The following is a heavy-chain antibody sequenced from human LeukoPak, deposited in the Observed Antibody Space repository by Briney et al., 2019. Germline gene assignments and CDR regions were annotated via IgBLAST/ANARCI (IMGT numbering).Heavy chain of an antibody. CDR2: IYTSGST. CDR1: GGSISSGSYY. D-gene: IGHD2-2*01. Sequence: SETLSLTCTVSGGSISSGSYYWSWIRQPAGKGLEWIGRIYTSGSTNYNPSLKSRVTISVDTSKNQFSLKLSSVTAADTTVYYCARAPSMPRFDPWGQGTLVTVSS. J-gene: IGHJ5*02. CDR3: ARAPSMPRFDP. V-gene: IGHV4-61*02.